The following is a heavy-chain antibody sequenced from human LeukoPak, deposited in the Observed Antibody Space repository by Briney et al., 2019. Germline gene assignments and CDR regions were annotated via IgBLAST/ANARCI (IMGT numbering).Heavy chain of an antibody. CDR3: ARPLGGDYDILTGYGY. CDR2: IYYSGST. CDR1: GGSISSYY. Sequence: PSETLSLTCTVSGGSISSYYWSWIRQPPGKGLEWIGYIYYSGSTNYNPSLKSRVTISVDTSKNQFSLKLSSVTAADTAVYYCARPLGGDYDILTGYGYWGQGTLVTVSS. D-gene: IGHD3-9*01. V-gene: IGHV4-59*08. J-gene: IGHJ4*02.